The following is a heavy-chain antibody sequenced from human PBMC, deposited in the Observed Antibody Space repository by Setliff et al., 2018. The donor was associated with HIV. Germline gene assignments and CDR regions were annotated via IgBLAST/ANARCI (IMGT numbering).Heavy chain of an antibody. CDR1: GGSISSTSYY. CDR2: ISSSGNT. CDR3: AKTIGRYFDIFDN. J-gene: IGHJ4*02. Sequence: TLSLTCTVSGGSISSTSYYWGWILQPPGTGLERIGSISSSGNTYYNPSLKSRVTTSVDTPKNQFSLKLNSVTAADTAVYYCAKTIGRYFDIFDNWGQGTLVTVSS. D-gene: IGHD3-9*01. V-gene: IGHV4-39*01.